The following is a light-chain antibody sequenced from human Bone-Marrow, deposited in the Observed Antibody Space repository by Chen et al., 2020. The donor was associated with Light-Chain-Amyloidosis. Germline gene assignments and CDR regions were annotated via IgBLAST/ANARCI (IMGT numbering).Light chain of an antibody. CDR3: SSYTITNTLV. V-gene: IGLV2-14*01. CDR1: SSDVGGDNH. CDR2: EVT. J-gene: IGLJ1*01. Sequence: QSALTQPASVSGSPGQSITISCTGTSSDVGGDNHVSWYQQHPDKAPKLMIYEVTNRPSWVHDRFSGSKSDNTASLTISGLHTEDEADYFCSSYTITNTLVFGSGTRVTGL.